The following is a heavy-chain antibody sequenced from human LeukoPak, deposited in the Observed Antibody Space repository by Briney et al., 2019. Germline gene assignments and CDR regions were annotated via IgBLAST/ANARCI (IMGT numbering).Heavy chain of an antibody. CDR1: GYSISSGYY. CDR2: VYYSGTT. J-gene: IGHJ4*02. D-gene: IGHD4-17*01. CDR3: AREEYGDYVGY. V-gene: IGHV4-38-2*02. Sequence: PSETLSLTCTVSGYSISSGYYWGWIRQPPGKRLEWIGYVYYSGTTNYNPSLRSRVTISVDTSKNQFSLKLNSVTAADTAVYYCAREEYGDYVGYWGQGTLVTVAS.